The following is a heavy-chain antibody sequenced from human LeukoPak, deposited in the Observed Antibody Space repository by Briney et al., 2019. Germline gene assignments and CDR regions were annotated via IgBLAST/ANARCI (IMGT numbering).Heavy chain of an antibody. D-gene: IGHD1-20*01. Sequence: GGSLRLSCAASGFTFKTHTMNWVRQAPGKGLEWVSSISSSSSYIYYADSVKGRFTISRDNAKNSLYLQMNSLRAEDTAVYYCARPSITGSYYFDYWGQGTLVTVSP. CDR1: GFTFKTHT. J-gene: IGHJ4*02. CDR2: ISSSSSYI. V-gene: IGHV3-21*01. CDR3: ARPSITGSYYFDY.